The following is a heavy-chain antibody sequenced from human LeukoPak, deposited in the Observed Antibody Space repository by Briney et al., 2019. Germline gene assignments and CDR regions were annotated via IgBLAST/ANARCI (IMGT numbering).Heavy chain of an antibody. CDR3: AKDRDGDYGLLGY. V-gene: IGHV3-23*01. CDR2: ISGSGGST. Sequence: PGGSLRLSCAASGFTFSSYGMSWVRQAPGKGLEWVSAISGSGGSTYYADSVKGRFTISRDNSKNTLYLQMNSLRAEDTAVYYCAKDRDGDYGLLGYWGQGTLVNVSS. D-gene: IGHD4-17*01. CDR1: GFTFSSYG. J-gene: IGHJ4*02.